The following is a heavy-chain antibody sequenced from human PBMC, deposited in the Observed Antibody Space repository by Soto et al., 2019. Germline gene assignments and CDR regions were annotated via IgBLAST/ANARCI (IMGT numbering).Heavy chain of an antibody. CDR2: TYYRTRWYY. V-gene: IGHV6-1*01. J-gene: IGHJ6*03. CDR1: GDSVSSHSAA. D-gene: IGHD1-7*01. Sequence: SQTLSLTCVISGDSVSSHSAAWNWIRQSPSRGLEWLGRTYYRTRWYYDYAVSVRSRITVNPDTSKSQFSLQLTSVTPEDTAVYYCAGTTSHYWYYMDVWGKGTTVTVSS. CDR3: AGTTSHYWYYMDV.